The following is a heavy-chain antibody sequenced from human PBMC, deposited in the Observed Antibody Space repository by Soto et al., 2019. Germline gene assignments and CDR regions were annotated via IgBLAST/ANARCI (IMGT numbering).Heavy chain of an antibody. Sequence: QVQLQESGPGLVKPSETLSLTCTVSGGSVSSGSYYWSWIRQPPGKGLEWIGYIYYSGSTNYSPSLKSRVTISVDTSKNQFSLKLSSVTAADTAVYYCARDLRSPPQMDVWGQGTTVTVSS. CDR2: IYYSGST. J-gene: IGHJ6*02. CDR3: ARDLRSPPQMDV. CDR1: GGSVSSGSYY. V-gene: IGHV4-61*01.